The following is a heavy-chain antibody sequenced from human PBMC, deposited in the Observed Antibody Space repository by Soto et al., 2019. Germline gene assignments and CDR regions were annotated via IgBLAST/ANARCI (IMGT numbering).Heavy chain of an antibody. J-gene: IGHJ4*02. V-gene: IGHV3-23*01. CDR3: AKAQCGYTYGSSGYFFGS. CDR2: ISGSGANT. CDR1: GFTFSSYA. D-gene: IGHD5-18*01. Sequence: VQLLESGRGLVQPGGSLRLSCAASGFTFSSYAMSWVRQAPGKGLAWVSTISGSGANTYYAESVKGRFAISRDNSKNTLYLQMNSLRPDDTAVYYCAKAQCGYTYGSSGYFFGSWGQGSPVTVSS.